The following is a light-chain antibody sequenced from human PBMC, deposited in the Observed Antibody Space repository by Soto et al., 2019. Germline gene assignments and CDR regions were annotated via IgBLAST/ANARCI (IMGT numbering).Light chain of an antibody. J-gene: IGLJ1*01. CDR3: SSYTRSSTHYV. CDR1: SSDVGGYNY. CDR2: DVS. V-gene: IGLV2-14*01. Sequence: QSALTQPASVSGSPGQSITISCTGTSSDVGGYNYVSWYQQHPGKAPKLMIYDVSNRPSGVSNRFSGSKSGNTASLTISELQAEDEADYYCSSYTRSSTHYVFGTGTKVTVL.